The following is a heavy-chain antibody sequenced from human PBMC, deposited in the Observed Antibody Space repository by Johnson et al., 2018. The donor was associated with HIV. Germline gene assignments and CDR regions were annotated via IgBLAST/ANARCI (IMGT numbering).Heavy chain of an antibody. CDR2: ISYDAKHK. D-gene: IGHD1-20*01. CDR3: ARAPYNWNEGLFAAFDM. V-gene: IGHV3-30*04. Sequence: QVQLVESGGGVVQPGRSLRLSCAASGFTFSSYAMHWVRQAPGKGLEWVAVISYDAKHKYYADSVKGRVTISRDNSKNTLSLQMSSLRVEDTAVYYCARAPYNWNEGLFAAFDMWGRGTKVTVSS. CDR1: GFTFSSYA. J-gene: IGHJ3*02.